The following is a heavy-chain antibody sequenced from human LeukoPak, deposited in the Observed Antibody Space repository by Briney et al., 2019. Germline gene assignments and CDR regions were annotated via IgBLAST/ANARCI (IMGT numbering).Heavy chain of an antibody. V-gene: IGHV4-59*01. J-gene: IGHJ3*02. D-gene: IGHD5-18*01. Sequence: PSETLSLTCTVSGASISSYYWSWIRQPPGKGLEWIGYIYYSGSINYNPSLKSRVTISVDTSKNQFSLKLSSVTAADTAVYYCARSGYSYDYAFDIWGQGTMVTVSS. CDR1: GASISSYY. CDR3: ARSGYSYDYAFDI. CDR2: IYYSGSI.